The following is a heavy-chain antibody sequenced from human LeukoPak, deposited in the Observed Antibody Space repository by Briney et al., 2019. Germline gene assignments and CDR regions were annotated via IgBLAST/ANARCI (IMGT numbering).Heavy chain of an antibody. CDR2: ISRDGRTT. J-gene: IGHJ2*01. V-gene: IGHV3-74*01. CDR1: GFTFNTYW. CDR3: ARDRYYYYDSSGETNWYFDL. D-gene: IGHD3-22*01. Sequence: GGSLRLSCAASGFTFNTYWMHWVRQAPGKGLVWVSHISRDGRTTNYADSVKGRFTISRDNAKNTLYLQMNSLRAEDTAVYYCARDRYYYYDSSGETNWYFDLWGRGTLVTVSS.